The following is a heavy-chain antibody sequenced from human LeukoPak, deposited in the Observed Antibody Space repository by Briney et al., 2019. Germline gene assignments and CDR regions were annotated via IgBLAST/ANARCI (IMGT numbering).Heavy chain of an antibody. CDR1: GFTFSSYS. CDR3: SSSWDY. J-gene: IGHJ4*02. Sequence: GGSLRLSCAASGFTFSSYSMNWVRQAPGKGLEWVSYINSDSSTIYYADSVKGRFTISRDNAKKSLYLQMNSLRAEDTAVYYCSSSWDYWGQGTLVTVSS. V-gene: IGHV3-48*04. D-gene: IGHD6-13*01. CDR2: INSDSSTI.